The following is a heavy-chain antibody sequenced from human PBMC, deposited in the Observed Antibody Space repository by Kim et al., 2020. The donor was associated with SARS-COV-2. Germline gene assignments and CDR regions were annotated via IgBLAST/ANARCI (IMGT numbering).Heavy chain of an antibody. Sequence: SPSFQGQVTISADKSISTAYLQWSSLKASDTAMYYCAAGFRRQWLELFDYWGQGTLVTVSS. CDR3: AAGFRRQWLELFDY. V-gene: IGHV5-51*01. J-gene: IGHJ4*02. D-gene: IGHD6-19*01.